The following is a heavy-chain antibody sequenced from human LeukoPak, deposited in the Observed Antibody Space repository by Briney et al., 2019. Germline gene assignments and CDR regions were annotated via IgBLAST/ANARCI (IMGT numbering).Heavy chain of an antibody. CDR1: GFTSSDYY. Sequence: GGSLRLSCAASGFTSSDYYMSWIRQAPGKGLEWVSYISSSGSTIYYADSVKGRFTISRDNAKNSLYLQMNSLRAEDTAVYYCARGYEYYYYYGMDVWGQGTTVTVSS. J-gene: IGHJ6*02. V-gene: IGHV3-11*01. CDR3: ARGYEYYYYYGMDV. D-gene: IGHD1-1*01. CDR2: ISSSGSTI.